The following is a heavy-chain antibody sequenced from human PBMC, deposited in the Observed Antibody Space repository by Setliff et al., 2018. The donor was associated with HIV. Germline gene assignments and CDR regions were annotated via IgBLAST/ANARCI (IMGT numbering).Heavy chain of an antibody. J-gene: IGHJ4*02. CDR3: ATDGSAFDR. V-gene: IGHV3-7*03. Sequence: GGSLRLSCVASGLSFSRYWMSWVRQAPGKGLEWVANIKGDGSDQYYMESVRGRFIISRDKAKKSVYLQMSSLRAEDTAVYYCATDGSAFDRWGQGTLVTVSS. CDR2: IKGDGSDQ. D-gene: IGHD3-10*01. CDR1: GLSFSRYW.